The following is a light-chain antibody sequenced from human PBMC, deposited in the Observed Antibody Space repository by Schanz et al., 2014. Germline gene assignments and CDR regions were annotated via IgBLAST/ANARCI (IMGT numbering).Light chain of an antibody. CDR1: QSVSSSF. CDR2: GAS. CDR3: QQYGSSPLYS. J-gene: IGKJ2*03. Sequence: EIVLTQSPGTLSLSPGERATLSCRASQSVSSSFLAWYQQKPGQAPRLLIYGASTRATGIQARFRGSGSGTEFTLTISRLEPEDFAVYYCQQYGSSPLYSFGQGTKVESK. V-gene: IGKV3-20*01.